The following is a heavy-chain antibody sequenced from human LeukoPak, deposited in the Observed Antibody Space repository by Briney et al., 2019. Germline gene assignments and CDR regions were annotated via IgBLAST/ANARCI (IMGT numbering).Heavy chain of an antibody. CDR1: GFTVSSNY. Sequence: GGSLRLPCAASGFTVSSNYMSWVRQAPGKGLEWVSVIYSGGSTYYADSVKGRFTISRDNSKNTLYLQMNSLRAEDTAIYYCARYNSGWSYFDYWGQGTLVTVSS. CDR3: ARYNSGWSYFDY. D-gene: IGHD6-19*01. J-gene: IGHJ4*02. CDR2: IYSGGST. V-gene: IGHV3-66*01.